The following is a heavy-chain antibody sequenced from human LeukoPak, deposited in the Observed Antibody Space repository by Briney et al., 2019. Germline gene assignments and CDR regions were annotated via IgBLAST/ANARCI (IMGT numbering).Heavy chain of an antibody. CDR2: ISWNSGSI. D-gene: IGHD2-15*01. J-gene: IGHJ6*02. Sequence: GGSLRLSCAASGLTFDDYAMHWVRQAPGKGLEWVSGISWNSGSIGYADSVKGRFTISRDNAKNSLYLQMNSLRAEDTALYYCAKGYCSGGSCYPSYYYGMDVWGQGTTVTVSS. CDR3: AKGYCSGGSCYPSYYYGMDV. V-gene: IGHV3-9*01. CDR1: GLTFDDYA.